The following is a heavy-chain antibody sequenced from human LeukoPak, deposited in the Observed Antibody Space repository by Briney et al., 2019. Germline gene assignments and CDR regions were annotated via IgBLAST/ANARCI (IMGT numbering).Heavy chain of an antibody. V-gene: IGHV3-48*03. D-gene: IGHD6-6*01. CDR3: ARDQQLAYFDY. CDR1: GFTFSSYA. J-gene: IGHJ4*02. CDR2: ISSSGSTI. Sequence: PGGSLRLSCGASGFTFSSYAMSWVRQAPGKGLEWVSYISSSGSTIYYADSVKGRFTISRDNAKNSLYLQMNSLRAEDTAVYYCARDQQLAYFDYWGQGTLVTVSS.